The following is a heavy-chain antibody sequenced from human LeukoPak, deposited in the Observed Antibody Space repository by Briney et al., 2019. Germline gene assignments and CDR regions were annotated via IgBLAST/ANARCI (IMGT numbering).Heavy chain of an antibody. CDR1: DGSITNYY. CDR2: IYYSGSS. J-gene: IGHJ4*02. V-gene: IGHV4-59*01. CDR3: ASSVDTSMVNY. D-gene: IGHD5-18*01. Sequence: SETLSLTCTVSDGSITNYYWSWIRQPPGKGLEWIGYIYYSGSSNYNPSLKSRVTISVDTSKNQFSLKLSSVTAADTAVYYCASSVDTSMVNYWGQGTLVTVSS.